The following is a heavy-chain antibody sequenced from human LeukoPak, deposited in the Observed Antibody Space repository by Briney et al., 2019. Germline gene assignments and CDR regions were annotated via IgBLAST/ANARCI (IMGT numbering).Heavy chain of an antibody. CDR1: GGSNRRYY. Sequence: PSETLSLTCTVSGGSNRRYYWSWLRQPPGKGLEWIGYFYYSGSTNYNPSLKSRVTISLDTSKNQFFLKLSSVTAADTAVYYCARDPGCSSTSCYTEGWFDPWGQGTLVTVSS. V-gene: IGHV4-59*01. D-gene: IGHD2-2*02. CDR3: ARDPGCSSTSCYTEGWFDP. J-gene: IGHJ5*02. CDR2: FYYSGST.